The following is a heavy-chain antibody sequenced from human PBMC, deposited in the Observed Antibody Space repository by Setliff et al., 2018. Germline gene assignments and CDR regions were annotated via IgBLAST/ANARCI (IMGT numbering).Heavy chain of an antibody. V-gene: IGHV3-74*01. Sequence: EASGFTFSDYYMHWVRQAPGKGLVWVSRIDRDGTTTDYADSVKGRFTISRDNAKNSLYLQMNSLTTEDTAFYYCVKSDRDSSGWYPDYWGQGTLVTVSS. D-gene: IGHD6-19*01. J-gene: IGHJ4*02. CDR3: VKSDRDSSGWYPDY. CDR1: GFTFSDYY. CDR2: IDRDGTTT.